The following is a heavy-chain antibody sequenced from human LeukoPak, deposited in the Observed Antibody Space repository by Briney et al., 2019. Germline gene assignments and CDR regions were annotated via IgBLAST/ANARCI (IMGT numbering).Heavy chain of an antibody. CDR3: ARVPLLRFLDS. D-gene: IGHD3-3*01. CDR1: GGSISSSSYY. V-gene: IGHV4-39*07. J-gene: IGHJ4*02. CDR2: IYYSGST. Sequence: SETLSLTCTVSGGSISSSSYYWGWIRQPPGKGLEWIGSIYYSGSTYYNPSLKSRVTISVDTSKNQFSLKLSSVTAADTAVYYCARVPLLRFLDSWGQGTLVTVSS.